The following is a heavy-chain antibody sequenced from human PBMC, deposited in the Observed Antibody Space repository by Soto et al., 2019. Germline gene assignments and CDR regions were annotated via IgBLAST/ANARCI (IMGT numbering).Heavy chain of an antibody. D-gene: IGHD2-21*02. J-gene: IGHJ5*02. Sequence: LETHPHTSTVSGGSSISYYWSWIRQPPGKGLEWIGSIYYSGSTNYNPSLKSRVTISVDTSKNQFSLKLSSVTAADTAVYYCARHPSDFWFDPWGQGTLLTVSS. CDR3: ARHPSDFWFDP. CDR1: GGSSISYY. CDR2: IYYSGST. V-gene: IGHV4-59*08.